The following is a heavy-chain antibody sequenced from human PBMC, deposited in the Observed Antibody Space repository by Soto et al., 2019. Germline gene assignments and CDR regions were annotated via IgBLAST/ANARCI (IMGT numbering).Heavy chain of an antibody. CDR2: IIPILGIA. D-gene: IGHD6-13*01. J-gene: IGHJ4*02. CDR3: ARDWVQQDGYFDY. Sequence: GASVKVSCKASGGTFSSYSISWVRQAPGQGLEWMGRIIPILGIANYAQKFQGRVTITADKSTSTAYMELSNLRSEDTAVYYCARDWVQQDGYFDYWGQGTLVTVSS. CDR1: GGTFSSYS. V-gene: IGHV1-69*04.